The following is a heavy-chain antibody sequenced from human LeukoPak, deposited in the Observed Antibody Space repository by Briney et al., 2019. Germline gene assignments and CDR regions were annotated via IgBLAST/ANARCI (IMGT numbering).Heavy chain of an antibody. CDR1: GFTFSSYW. V-gene: IGHV3-74*01. Sequence: GGSLRLSCAASGFTFSSYWMHWVRQAPGKGLVWVSRINSDGSSTSYADSVKGRFTISRDNAKNTLYLQMNSLRAEDTAVYYCARNNRGYSYGNAFDIWGQVTMVTVSS. D-gene: IGHD5-18*01. CDR3: ARNNRGYSYGNAFDI. CDR2: INSDGSST. J-gene: IGHJ3*02.